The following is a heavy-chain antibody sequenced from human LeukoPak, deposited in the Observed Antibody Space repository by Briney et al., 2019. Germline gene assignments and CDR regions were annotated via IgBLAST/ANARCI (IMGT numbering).Heavy chain of an antibody. CDR2: ISLVGDT. CDR3: ARAHVGAGLAFDF. J-gene: IGHJ3*01. D-gene: IGHD1-26*01. V-gene: IGHV3-13*01. Sequence: GGSLRLSCAASGFSFNGYDMHWVRQTAGKRLEWVSAISLVGDTYYPASVKGRFTVSRDSAKSFLYLQMNSLRAGDTALYYCARAHVGAGLAFDFWGRGTMVTVSS. CDR1: GFSFNGYD.